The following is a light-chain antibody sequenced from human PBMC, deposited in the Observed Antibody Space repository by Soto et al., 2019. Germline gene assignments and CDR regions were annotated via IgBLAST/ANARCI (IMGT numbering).Light chain of an antibody. J-gene: IGKJ2*01. CDR1: QTVASN. CDR2: GAS. V-gene: IGKV3-15*01. Sequence: EIVVTQSPASLSVSPGDGATLSCRASQTVASNVAWYQQKPGQGPRLLIHGASTRAAGVPARFSGSGSGTDFTLTISSLQSEDFAVYYCQQYQNWPPQYTFGQGTRLQIK. CDR3: QQYQNWPPQYT.